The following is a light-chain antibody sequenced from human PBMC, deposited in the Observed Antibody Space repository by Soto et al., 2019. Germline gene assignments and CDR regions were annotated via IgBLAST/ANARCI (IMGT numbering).Light chain of an antibody. CDR2: EVT. Sequence: QSALTQPASVSGSPGQSITISCTGTSSDVGAYNYVSWYQQQPGKAPKLVIYEVTNRPSGVSNRFSGSKSGNTASLTISGLQAEDEADYYCNSYTTRSSVVFGGGTKLTVL. V-gene: IGLV2-14*01. J-gene: IGLJ2*01. CDR3: NSYTTRSSVV. CDR1: SSDVGAYNY.